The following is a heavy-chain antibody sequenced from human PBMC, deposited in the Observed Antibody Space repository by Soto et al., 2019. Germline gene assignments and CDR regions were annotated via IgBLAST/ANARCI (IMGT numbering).Heavy chain of an antibody. CDR1: GGIITSGGYY. CDR2: VYHSGTS. J-gene: IGHJ4*02. V-gene: IGHV4-31*03. Sequence: PSETLSLTCTVSGGIITSGGYYWSWLRQRPGKGLEWIGCVYHSGTSHSNPSLEGRVSLSVDTSRNHFSLSLRSVTAADTAIYYCARAKTTMIVPENFWGQGTLVTVSS. D-gene: IGHD3-22*01. CDR3: ARAKTTMIVPENF.